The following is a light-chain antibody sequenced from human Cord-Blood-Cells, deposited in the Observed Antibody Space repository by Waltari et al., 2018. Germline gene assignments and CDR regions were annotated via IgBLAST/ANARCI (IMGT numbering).Light chain of an antibody. CDR1: SSTLGSNT. Sequence: QPVLPQPPSASGTPGQRVTISCSGSSSTLGSNTVNWYQQLPGTAPKLLIYSNNQRPSGVPDRFSGSKSGPSASLAISGLQSEDEADYYCAAWDDSLNGPVFGGGTKLTVL. J-gene: IGLJ3*02. CDR3: AAWDDSLNGPV. CDR2: SNN. V-gene: IGLV1-44*01.